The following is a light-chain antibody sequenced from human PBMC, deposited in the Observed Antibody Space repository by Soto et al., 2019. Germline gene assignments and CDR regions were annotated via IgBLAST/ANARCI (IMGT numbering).Light chain of an antibody. J-gene: IGLJ1*01. V-gene: IGLV1-47*02. Sequence: QSVLTQPPSASGTPGQRVTSSCAGSSSNIGSNYVYWYHQLTGTAPKLRIYSNNQRPSGVPDRFSGSKSGTSASLDISGRRSEDEADYYCAAWDYSLCGYVFGTGTQLTV. CDR3: AAWDYSLCGYV. CDR1: SSNIGSNY. CDR2: SNN.